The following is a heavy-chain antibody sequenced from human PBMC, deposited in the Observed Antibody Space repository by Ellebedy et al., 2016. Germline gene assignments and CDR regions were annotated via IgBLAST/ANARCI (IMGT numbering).Heavy chain of an antibody. D-gene: IGHD1-1*01. CDR2: IHYSGNT. V-gene: IGHV4-39*01. J-gene: IGHJ5*02. Sequence: SETLSLTCTVSGGSISSRSYYWGWIRQPPGKGLEWIGSIHYSGNTYYNPSLKSRVTISVDTSKNQFSLKLSSVTAADTAVYYCARHRLEPNWFDPWGQGTLVTVSS. CDR1: GGSISSRSYY. CDR3: ARHRLEPNWFDP.